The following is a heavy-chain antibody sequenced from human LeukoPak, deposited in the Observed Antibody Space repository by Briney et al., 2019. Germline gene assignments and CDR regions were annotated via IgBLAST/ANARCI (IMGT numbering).Heavy chain of an antibody. CDR3: ARDHSITKLYYYYHMDV. Sequence: SQTLSLTCAISGDCVSSNSAAWNWIRQSPSRGLEWLGRTYYRSKWYNDYAVSVKSRITINPDTSKNQFSLQLNSVTPEDTAVYYCARDHSITKLYYYYHMDVWGKGTMVTVSS. CDR2: TYYRSKWYN. V-gene: IGHV6-1*01. CDR1: GDCVSSNSAA. J-gene: IGHJ6*03. D-gene: IGHD1-20*01.